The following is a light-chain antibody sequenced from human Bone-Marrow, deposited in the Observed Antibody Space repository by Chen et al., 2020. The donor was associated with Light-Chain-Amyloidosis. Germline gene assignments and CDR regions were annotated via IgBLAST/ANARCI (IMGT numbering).Light chain of an antibody. V-gene: IGLV2-14*01. Sequence: QSALTQPASVSGSPGQSITISCTGTSSDVGGDNHVSWYQQHPDKAPKLMIYEVNNRPAWVPDRFSGSKSDNTASLTISGLQTEDEADDFCSSYTITNTRVFGSGTRVTVL. J-gene: IGLJ1*01. CDR2: EVN. CDR1: SSDVGGDNH. CDR3: SSYTITNTRV.